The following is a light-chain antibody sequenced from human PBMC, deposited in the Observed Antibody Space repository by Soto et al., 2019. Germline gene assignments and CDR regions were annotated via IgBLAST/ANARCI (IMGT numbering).Light chain of an antibody. CDR2: DAS. V-gene: IGKV3-20*01. CDR1: QNIRSNY. J-gene: IGKJ5*01. CDR3: QQYGGSPIS. Sequence: EIVLTQSPGTLSLSPGERATLSCRASQNIRSNYLAWYQQKPGQAPRLLISDASTRAACIPDRLSGSGSGTDFTLTTSRLEPEDFAVYYCQQYGGSPISFGQGTRLEIK.